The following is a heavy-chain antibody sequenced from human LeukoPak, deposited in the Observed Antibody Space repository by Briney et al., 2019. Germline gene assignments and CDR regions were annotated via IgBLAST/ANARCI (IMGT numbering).Heavy chain of an antibody. Sequence: GGSLRLSCSASGFTFNNYGMSWVRQAPGKGLEWVSYIISSNSTIYYADSVKGRFTISRDNAKNSLYLQMNSLRAEDTAVYYCARLGVGGANTFDYWGQGTLVTVSS. CDR1: GFTFNNYG. J-gene: IGHJ4*02. D-gene: IGHD3-16*01. CDR2: IISSNSTI. V-gene: IGHV3-48*01. CDR3: ARLGVGGANTFDY.